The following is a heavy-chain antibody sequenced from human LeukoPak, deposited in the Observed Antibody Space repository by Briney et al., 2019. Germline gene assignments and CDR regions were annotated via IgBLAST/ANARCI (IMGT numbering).Heavy chain of an antibody. CDR2: ISSSGSTI. Sequence: PGGSLRLSCAASGFTFSDYYMSWIRQAPGKGLEWVSYISSSGSTIYYADSVKGRFTISRDNSKNTLYLQMNSLRAEDTAVYYYAKDHSGSYGGYFDYWGQGTLVTVSS. CDR1: GFTFSDYY. D-gene: IGHD1-26*01. V-gene: IGHV3-11*04. CDR3: AKDHSGSYGGYFDY. J-gene: IGHJ4*02.